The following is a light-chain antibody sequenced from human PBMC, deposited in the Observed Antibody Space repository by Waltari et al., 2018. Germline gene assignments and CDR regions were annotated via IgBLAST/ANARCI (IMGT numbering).Light chain of an antibody. Sequence: QTVVTQEPSLSVSPGGTVTLTCTLSSGSLSTPSYAYWYQQTPGQAPRTLVYKRNSRSSGVPDRFSGSILGNKAALTITGAQADDECDYYCSLYMGSGIWVFGGGTKLTVL. CDR3: SLYMGSGIWV. CDR1: SGSLSTPSY. V-gene: IGLV8-61*01. CDR2: KRN. J-gene: IGLJ3*02.